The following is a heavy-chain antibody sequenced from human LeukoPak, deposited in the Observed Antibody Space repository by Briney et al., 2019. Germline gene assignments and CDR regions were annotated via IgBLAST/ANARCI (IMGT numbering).Heavy chain of an antibody. CDR1: GFTVSSNY. Sequence: GSLXLSCAASGFTVSSNYMSCVRQAPGKGLEWVSVIYSGGSTYYADSVKGRFTISRDNSKNTLYLQMNSLRAEDTAVYYCARAGSYYRYYYYGMDVWGQGTTVTVSS. J-gene: IGHJ6*02. CDR3: ARAGSYYRYYYYGMDV. CDR2: IYSGGST. V-gene: IGHV3-66*01. D-gene: IGHD1-26*01.